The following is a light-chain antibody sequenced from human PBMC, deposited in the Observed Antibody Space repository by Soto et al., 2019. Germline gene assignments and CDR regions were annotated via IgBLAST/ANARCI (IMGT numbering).Light chain of an antibody. Sequence: AIQLPQSPPSLSASVGDRVTSTCRARQGISSALAWYQQKPGKAPKLLIYDASSLESGVPSRFSGSGSGTDFTLTISSLQPEDFATYYCQQLNSYPLYTFGQGTKLEIK. CDR2: DAS. V-gene: IGKV1-13*02. CDR3: QQLNSYPLYT. CDR1: QGISSA. J-gene: IGKJ2*01.